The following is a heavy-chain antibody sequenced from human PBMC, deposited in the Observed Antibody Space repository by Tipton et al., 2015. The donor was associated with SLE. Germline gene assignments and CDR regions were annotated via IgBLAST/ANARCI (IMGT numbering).Heavy chain of an antibody. CDR2: INHSGST. J-gene: IGHJ4*02. V-gene: IGHV4-34*01. Sequence: TLSLTCAVYGGSFSGYYWSWIRQPPGKWLEWIGEINHSGSTNYNPSLTSRVTISVDTSKNQFSLMLSSVTAADTTVYYCAIGVSVDYWGQGSLVTVSS. CDR3: AIGVSVDY. CDR1: GGSFSGYY. D-gene: IGHD3-10*01.